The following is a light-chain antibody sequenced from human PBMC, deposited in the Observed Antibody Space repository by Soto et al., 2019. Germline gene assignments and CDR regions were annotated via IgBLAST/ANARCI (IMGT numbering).Light chain of an antibody. Sequence: EIVLTQSPATLSLSPGERATLSCRASQSVGTYLAWYQQKPGQAPRLLIYDTSNRATGIPARFSGSGSGTDFTLTISSLEPEDFAVYYCQQRRNWPLLTFGGGTKVDIK. CDR3: QQRRNWPLLT. CDR1: QSVGTY. CDR2: DTS. V-gene: IGKV3-11*01. J-gene: IGKJ4*01.